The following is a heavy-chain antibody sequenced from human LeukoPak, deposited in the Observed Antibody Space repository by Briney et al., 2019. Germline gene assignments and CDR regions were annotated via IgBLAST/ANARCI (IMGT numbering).Heavy chain of an antibody. CDR2: IYYSGST. D-gene: IGHD2-8*01. CDR1: GGSISSHY. Sequence: SETLSLTCTVPGGSISSHYWSWIRQPPGKGLEWIGYIYYSGSTNYNPSLKSRVTISVDTSKNQFSLKLSSVTAADTAVYYCARRMASGFDYWGQGTLVTVSS. V-gene: IGHV4-59*11. J-gene: IGHJ4*02. CDR3: ARRMASGFDY.